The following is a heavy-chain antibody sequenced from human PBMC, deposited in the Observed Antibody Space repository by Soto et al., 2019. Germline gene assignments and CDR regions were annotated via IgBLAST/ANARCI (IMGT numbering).Heavy chain of an antibody. CDR2: IDGGGTNK. Sequence: EVQLLESGGGLVQPGGSLRLSCGVSGFTFNDFEMNWVRQAPGKGLELLAYIDGGGTNKKYADSVRGRCTIARDNPNISLFLQLSSLRAADTAIYYCARGFGRFNNWGQGTLVSVSS. D-gene: IGHD3-10*01. CDR3: ARGFGRFNN. V-gene: IGHV3-48*03. J-gene: IGHJ4*02. CDR1: GFTFNDFE.